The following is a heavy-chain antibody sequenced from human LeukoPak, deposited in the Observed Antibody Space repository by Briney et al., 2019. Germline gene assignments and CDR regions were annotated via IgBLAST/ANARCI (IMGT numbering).Heavy chain of an antibody. D-gene: IGHD5-18*01. Sequence: PSETLSLTCAVYGGSFSGYYWSWIRQPPGKGLEWIGEINHSGSTNYNPSLKSRVTISVDTSKNQFSLKLSSVTAADTAVYYCARGYSYGLYYFDYWGQGTLVTVSS. CDR1: GGSFSGYY. J-gene: IGHJ4*02. CDR3: ARGYSYGLYYFDY. CDR2: INHSGST. V-gene: IGHV4-34*01.